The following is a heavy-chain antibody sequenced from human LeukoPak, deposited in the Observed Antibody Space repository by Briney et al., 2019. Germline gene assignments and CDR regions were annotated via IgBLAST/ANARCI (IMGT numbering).Heavy chain of an antibody. CDR3: PRGSEWDLLGSCDY. V-gene: IGHV3-23*01. CDR1: GFTFSSYA. Sequence: GGSLRLSCAASGFTFSSYAMSWVRQAPGKGLEWVSAISGSGGSTYYADSVKGRFTISRDNSKNTLYLQMNNLRAEDTAVYYCPRGSEWDLLGSCDYWGQGTLVTVSS. J-gene: IGHJ4*02. CDR2: ISGSGGST. D-gene: IGHD1-26*01.